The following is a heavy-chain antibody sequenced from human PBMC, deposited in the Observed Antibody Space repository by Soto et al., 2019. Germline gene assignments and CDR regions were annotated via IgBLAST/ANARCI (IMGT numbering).Heavy chain of an antibody. V-gene: IGHV3-30*18. D-gene: IGHD3-16*01. CDR1: GFTFSSYG. J-gene: IGHJ6*02. Sequence: QVQLVESGGGVVQPGRSLRLSCAASGFTFSSYGMHWVRQAPGKGLEWVAVISYDGSNKYYADSVKGRFTISRDNSKNTLFRQMNSLRAEDTAVYYCAQDVMLTGDGMDVWGQGTTVTVSS. CDR3: AQDVMLTGDGMDV. CDR2: ISYDGSNK.